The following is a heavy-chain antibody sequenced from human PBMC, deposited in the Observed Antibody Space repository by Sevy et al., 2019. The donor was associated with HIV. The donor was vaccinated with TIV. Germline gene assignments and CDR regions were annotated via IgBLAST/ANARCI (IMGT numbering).Heavy chain of an antibody. V-gene: IGHV5-51*01. D-gene: IGHD2-15*01. J-gene: IGHJ4*02. CDR1: GYSFTSYW. CDR3: PRHAVGGDYCSGGSCYPNYYFDY. CDR2: IYPGDSDT. Sequence: GESLKISFKGSGYSFTSYWIGWVRQMPGKGLEWMGIIYPGDSDTRYSPSFQGQVTISADKSISTAYLQWSSLKASDPAMYYCPRHAVGGDYCSGGSCYPNYYFDYWGQGTLVTVSS.